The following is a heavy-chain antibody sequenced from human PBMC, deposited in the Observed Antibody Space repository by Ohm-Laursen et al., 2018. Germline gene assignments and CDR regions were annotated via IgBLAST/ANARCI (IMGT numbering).Heavy chain of an antibody. CDR3: ARGLTGGAN. Sequence: SSVKVSCKTSGYTFTDHYMHWVRQAPGQGLEWMGRINPSSGDTNYAQKFQGRVTVTRDTPITTAYMELSRLTSDDTAVYYCARGLTGGANWGQGTLVTVSS. J-gene: IGHJ4*02. CDR1: GYTFTDHY. CDR2: INPSSGDT. D-gene: IGHD1-14*01. V-gene: IGHV1-2*02.